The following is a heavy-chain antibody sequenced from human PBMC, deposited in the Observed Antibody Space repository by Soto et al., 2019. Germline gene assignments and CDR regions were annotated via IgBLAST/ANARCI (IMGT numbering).Heavy chain of an antibody. J-gene: IGHJ6*02. D-gene: IGHD5-18*01. CDR3: ARGGYSYGYGPYGMDV. CDR2: INPNSGGT. V-gene: IGHV1-2*04. CDR1: GYTFTGYY. Sequence: GASVKVSCKASGYTFTGYYMHWVRQAPGQGLEWMGWINPNSGGTNYAQKFQGWVTMTRDTSISTAYMELSRLRSDDTAVYYCARGGYSYGYGPYGMDVWGQGTTVTVSS.